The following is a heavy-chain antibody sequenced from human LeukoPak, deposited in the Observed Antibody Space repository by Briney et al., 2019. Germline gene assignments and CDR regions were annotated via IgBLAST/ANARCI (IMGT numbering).Heavy chain of an antibody. D-gene: IGHD3-22*01. Sequence: GGSLRLSCAASGFPFSSYAMSWVRQAPGKGLEWVSTLNDASNIIYYADSVKGRFTISRDNSKNTVYLQMNSLRADDTAVYYCAREYYYDSSGSDAFDIWGQGTMVTVSS. V-gene: IGHV3-23*01. J-gene: IGHJ3*02. CDR1: GFPFSSYA. CDR3: AREYYYDSSGSDAFDI. CDR2: LNDASNII.